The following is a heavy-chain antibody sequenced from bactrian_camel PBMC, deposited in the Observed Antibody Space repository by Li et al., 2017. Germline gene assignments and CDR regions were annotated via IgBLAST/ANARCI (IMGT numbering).Heavy chain of an antibody. CDR2: IHNDGGIT. D-gene: IGHD3*01. J-gene: IGHJ4*01. V-gene: IGHV3S1*01. CDR3: AAAKFAGRCTFDY. Sequence: HVQLVESGGGSVQAGGSLNLSCAASLSTYNTYCVGWFRQSPGKERESVARIHNDGGITWYADSAKGRFTISADNAKSTVYLQMNSLKPEDTAMYYCAAAKFAGRCTFDYWGQGTQVTVS. CDR1: LSTYNTYC.